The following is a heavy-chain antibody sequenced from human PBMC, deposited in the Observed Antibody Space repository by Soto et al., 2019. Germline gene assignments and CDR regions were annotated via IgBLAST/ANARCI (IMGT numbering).Heavy chain of an antibody. D-gene: IGHD2-15*01. CDR3: ARALVVVAATSGYGMGV. J-gene: IGHJ6*02. CDR1: GGSISSYY. Sequence: SETLSLTCTVSGGSISSYYWSWIRQPPGKGLEWIGYIYYSGSTNYNPSLKSRVTISVDTSKNQFSLKLSSVTAADTAVYYCARALVVVAATSGYGMGVWGQGTTVTVSS. CDR2: IYYSGST. V-gene: IGHV4-59*01.